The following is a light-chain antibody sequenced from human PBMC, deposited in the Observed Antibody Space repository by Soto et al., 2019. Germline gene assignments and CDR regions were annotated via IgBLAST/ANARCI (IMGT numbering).Light chain of an antibody. CDR3: ISYTSRRIYV. V-gene: IGLV2-14*01. CDR2: EVS. CDR1: SSDVGAYNY. Sequence: SVLTQPASVSGSPGQSITISCTGTSSDVGAYNYVSWYQQHPGRAPKLMIYEVSSRPSGVSNRFSGSKSDNTASLTISGLQAEDEADYYCISYTSRRIYVFGTGTKVTV. J-gene: IGLJ1*01.